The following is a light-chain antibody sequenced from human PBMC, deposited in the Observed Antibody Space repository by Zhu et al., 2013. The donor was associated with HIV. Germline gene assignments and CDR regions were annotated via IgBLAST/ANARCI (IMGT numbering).Light chain of an antibody. CDR3: QQYDKWPPYT. Sequence: EIVLTQSPATLSVSPGERATLSCRASQSVSSNLAWYQQKPGQAPRLVIYDASTRATGIPARFSGSGSGTEFTLTINSLQSEDFGIYYCQQYDKWPPYTFGQGTKMEIK. V-gene: IGKV3-15*01. CDR1: QSVSSN. CDR2: DAS. J-gene: IGKJ2*01.